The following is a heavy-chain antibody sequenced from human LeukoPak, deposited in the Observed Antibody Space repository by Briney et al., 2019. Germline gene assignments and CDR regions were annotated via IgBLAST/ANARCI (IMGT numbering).Heavy chain of an antibody. CDR3: ATDQQAARSAFDI. J-gene: IGHJ3*02. CDR1: GNTLTSYG. Sequence: ASVKVSCKASGNTLTSYGISWVRQAPGQGLEWMGWISPYNGNTNYAQKFQGRVTLTTDTSTSTAYMELSSLRSEDTAVYYCATDQQAARSAFDIWGQGTMVTVSS. V-gene: IGHV1-18*01. CDR2: ISPYNGNT. D-gene: IGHD1-14*01.